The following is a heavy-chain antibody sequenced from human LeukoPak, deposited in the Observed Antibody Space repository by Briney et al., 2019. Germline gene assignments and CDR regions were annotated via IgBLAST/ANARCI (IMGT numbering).Heavy chain of an antibody. J-gene: IGHJ6*02. CDR3: ARENSGYYYYYGMDV. D-gene: IGHD5-12*01. V-gene: IGHV3-74*01. CDR2: INSDGSSK. CDR1: GFTFSSYW. Sequence: PGGSLRLSCAASGFTFSSYWMHWVRHAPGKGLVWVSRINSDGSSKSYADSVKGRFTISRDNAKNTLYLQMNSLRAEDTAVYYCARENSGYYYYYGMDVWGQGTTVTVSS.